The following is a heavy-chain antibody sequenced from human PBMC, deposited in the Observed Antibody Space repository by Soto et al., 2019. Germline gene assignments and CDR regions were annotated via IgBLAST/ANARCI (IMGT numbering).Heavy chain of an antibody. CDR3: ARSQGSSTSLEIYYYYYYGMDV. D-gene: IGHD2-2*01. CDR2: INPSNGKA. V-gene: IGHV1-3*01. J-gene: IGHJ6*02. CDR1: GYTFTSYA. Sequence: ASVKVSCKASGYTFTSYAMHWVRQAPGQRLEWMGGINPSNGKAKYSQKFQGRVTITGDTSTSTAYMELSSLRSEDTAVYYCARSQGSSTSLEIYYYYYYGMDVWGQGTTVTVSS.